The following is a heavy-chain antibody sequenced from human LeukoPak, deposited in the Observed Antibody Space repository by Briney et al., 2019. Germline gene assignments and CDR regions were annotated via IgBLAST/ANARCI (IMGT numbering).Heavy chain of an antibody. CDR2: IYYSGST. Sequence: SETLPLTCTVSGGSISSYYWSWIRQPPGKGLEWIGSIYYSGSTYYNPSLKSRVTISVDTSKNQFSLKLSSVTAADTAVYYCARSGDYGDSFDYWGQGTLVTVSS. D-gene: IGHD4-17*01. CDR3: ARSGDYGDSFDY. J-gene: IGHJ4*02. V-gene: IGHV4-39*01. CDR1: GGSISSYY.